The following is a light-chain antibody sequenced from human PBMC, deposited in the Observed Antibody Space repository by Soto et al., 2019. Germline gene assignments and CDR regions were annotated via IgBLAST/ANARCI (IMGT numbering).Light chain of an antibody. CDR2: EVS. CDR3: SSYTSSSTWL. Sequence: QSALTQPASVSGSPGQSITISCTGTSSDVGGYNYVSWHQLHPGKAPKLMVYEVSNRPSGVSNRFSGSKSGNTASLTISGLQAEDEADYYCSSYTSSSTWLFGGGTKLTVL. V-gene: IGLV2-14*01. J-gene: IGLJ3*02. CDR1: SSDVGGYNY.